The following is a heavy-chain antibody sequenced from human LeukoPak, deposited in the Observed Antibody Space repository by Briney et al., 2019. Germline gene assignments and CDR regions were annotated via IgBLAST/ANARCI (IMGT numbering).Heavy chain of an antibody. CDR1: GFTLNKYW. V-gene: IGHV3-74*01. J-gene: IGHJ5*02. Sequence: GGSLRLSCEASGFTLNKYWMHWVRQAPGKGPVWVSRITGDGSDIAYADSVKGRFTVSRDDAKNILFLQMTSLRVEDTAIYYCARDAYTTTSNWLDPWGQGTLVTVSS. D-gene: IGHD4-17*01. CDR2: ITGDGSDI. CDR3: ARDAYTTTSNWLDP.